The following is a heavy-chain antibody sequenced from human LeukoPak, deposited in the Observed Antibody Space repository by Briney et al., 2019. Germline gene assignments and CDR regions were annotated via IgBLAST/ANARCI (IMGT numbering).Heavy chain of an antibody. Sequence: SETLSLTCAVYGGSFSGYYWSWIRQPPGKGLEWIGEINHSGSTNYNPSLKSRVTISVDTSKNQFSLKLSSVTAADTAVYYCARGPSPSGDFSVGYWGQGTLVTVSS. V-gene: IGHV4-34*01. CDR2: INHSGST. CDR1: GGSFSGYY. CDR3: ARGPSPSGDFSVGY. J-gene: IGHJ4*02. D-gene: IGHD4-17*01.